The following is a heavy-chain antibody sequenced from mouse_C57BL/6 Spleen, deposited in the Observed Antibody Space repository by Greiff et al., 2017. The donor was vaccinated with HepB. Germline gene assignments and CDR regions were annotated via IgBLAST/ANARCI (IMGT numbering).Heavy chain of an antibody. CDR3: ARLVYDAMDY. J-gene: IGHJ4*01. V-gene: IGHV1-50*01. CDR2: IDPSDSYT. CDR1: GYTFTSYW. Sequence: QVQLQQPGAELVKPGASVKLSCKASGYTFTSYWMQWVKQRPGQGLEWIGEIDPSDSYTNYNQKFTCKATLTVDTSPSTAYMQLRSLTSEDSAVDYGARLVYDAMDYWGQGTSVNVAS.